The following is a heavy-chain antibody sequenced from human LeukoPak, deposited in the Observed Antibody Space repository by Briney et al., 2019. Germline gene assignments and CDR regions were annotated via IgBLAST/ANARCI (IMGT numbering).Heavy chain of an antibody. V-gene: IGHV4-34*01. CDR1: GGSISSYY. J-gene: IGHJ4*02. Sequence: PSETLSLTCTVSGGSISSYYWSWIRQPPGKGLEWIGEINHSGSTNYNPSLKSRVTISVDTSKNQFSLKLSSVTATDTAVYYCARTMDPQKNFDYWGQGTLVTVSS. D-gene: IGHD2/OR15-2a*01. CDR2: INHSGST. CDR3: ARTMDPQKNFDY.